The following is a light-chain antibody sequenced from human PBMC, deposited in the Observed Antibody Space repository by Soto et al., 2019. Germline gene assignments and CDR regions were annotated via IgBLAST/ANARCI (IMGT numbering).Light chain of an antibody. V-gene: IGLV7-46*01. CDR2: DTS. J-gene: IGLJ1*01. CDR3: VLSNIGAYYV. CDR1: TGAVTSGHY. Sequence: QAVVTQEPSLTVSPGGTVTLTCGSSTGAVTSGHYPYWFQQKPGQAPRTLIYDTSNKHSWTPARFSGSLLGGKAALTLSGALPEDEAESYCVLSNIGAYYVFGTGTKVTVL.